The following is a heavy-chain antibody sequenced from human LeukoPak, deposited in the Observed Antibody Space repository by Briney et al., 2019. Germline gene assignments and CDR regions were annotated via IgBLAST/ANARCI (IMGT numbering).Heavy chain of an antibody. D-gene: IGHD3-10*01. V-gene: IGHV3-30*02. CDR1: GFIFSSYA. J-gene: IGHJ4*02. CDR3: AKDPDYYGSGSGDY. Sequence: PGRSLRLSCAASGFIFSSYAMHWVRQGPGKGLEWVAFIRYDGSNKYYADSVKGRFTISRDNSKNTLYLQMNSLRAEDTAVYYCAKDPDYYGSGSGDYWGQGTLVTVSS. CDR2: IRYDGSNK.